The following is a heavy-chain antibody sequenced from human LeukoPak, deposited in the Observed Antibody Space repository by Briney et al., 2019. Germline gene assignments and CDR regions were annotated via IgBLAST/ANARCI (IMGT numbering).Heavy chain of an antibody. Sequence: GGSLRLSCAASGFTFSSYEMNWVRQAPGKGLEWVSYISSSGSTIYYADSVKGRFTISRDNAKNSLYLQMNSLRAEDTAVYYCARGRYSSSSRWFDPWGQGTLVTVSS. J-gene: IGHJ5*02. CDR1: GFTFSSYE. CDR2: ISSSGSTI. CDR3: ARGRYSSSSRWFDP. D-gene: IGHD6-6*01. V-gene: IGHV3-48*03.